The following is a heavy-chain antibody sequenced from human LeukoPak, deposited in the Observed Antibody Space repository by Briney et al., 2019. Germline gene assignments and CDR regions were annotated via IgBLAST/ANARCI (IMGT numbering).Heavy chain of an antibody. CDR2: ISYGGSNK. CDR1: GFTFSSYG. CDR3: AKGVESDY. V-gene: IGHV3-30*18. J-gene: IGHJ4*02. Sequence: GGSLRLSCAASGFTFSSYGMHWVRQAPGKGLEWVAVISYGGSNKYYADSVKGRFTISRDNSKNTLYLQMNSLRAEDTAVYYCAKGVESDYWGQGTLVTVSS.